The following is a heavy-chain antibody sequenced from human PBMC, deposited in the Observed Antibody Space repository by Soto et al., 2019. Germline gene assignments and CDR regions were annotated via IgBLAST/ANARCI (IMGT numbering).Heavy chain of an antibody. CDR3: AHAPGIAVTTNWFDP. V-gene: IGHV2-5*02. CDR2: IYWDDDK. Sequence: GKALLWLALIYWDDDKRYSPSLKSRLTITKDTSKNQVVLTMTNMDPVDTATYFCAHAPGIAVTTNWFDPWGQGILVTVSS. D-gene: IGHD6-19*01. J-gene: IGHJ5*02.